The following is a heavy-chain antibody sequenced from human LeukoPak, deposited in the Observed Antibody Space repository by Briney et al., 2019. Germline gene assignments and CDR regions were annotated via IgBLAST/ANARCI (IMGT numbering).Heavy chain of an antibody. CDR1: GGSISSYY. V-gene: IGHV4-59*12. Sequence: SEALSLTCTVSGGSISSYYWSWIRQPPGKGLGWIGYIYYSGSTYYNPSLKSRVTISVDTSKNQFSLKLSSVTAADTAVYYCARGDYYDSSGVFDYWGQGTLVTVSS. D-gene: IGHD3-22*01. J-gene: IGHJ4*02. CDR3: ARGDYYDSSGVFDY. CDR2: IYYSGST.